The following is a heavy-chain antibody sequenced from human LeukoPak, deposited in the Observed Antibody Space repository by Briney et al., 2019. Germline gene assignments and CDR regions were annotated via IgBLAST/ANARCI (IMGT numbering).Heavy chain of an antibody. CDR1: GYTFTSYY. CDR3: ARGVRFPDRTYYFDY. D-gene: IGHD3-10*02. CDR2: INPSGGST. V-gene: IGHV1-46*01. Sequence: ASVKVSCKASGYTFTSYYMHWVRQAPGQGLEWMGIINPSGGSTSYAQKFQGRVTMTGNTSISTAYMELSSLRSEDTAVYYCARGVRFPDRTYYFDYWGQGTLVTVSS. J-gene: IGHJ4*02.